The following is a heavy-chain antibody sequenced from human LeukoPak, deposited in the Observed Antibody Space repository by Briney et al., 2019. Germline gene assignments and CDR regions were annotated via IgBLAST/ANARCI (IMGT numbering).Heavy chain of an antibody. CDR2: ISAYNGNT. D-gene: IGHD6-13*01. Sequence: ASVKVSCKASGYTFTSYGISWVRQAPGQGLEWMGWISAYNGNTNYAQKLQGRVTMTTDTSTSTAYMELRSLRSDDTAVYYCARELVPIAAAGTIGWFGPWGQGTLVTVSS. CDR1: GYTFTSYG. V-gene: IGHV1-18*01. CDR3: ARELVPIAAAGTIGWFGP. J-gene: IGHJ5*02.